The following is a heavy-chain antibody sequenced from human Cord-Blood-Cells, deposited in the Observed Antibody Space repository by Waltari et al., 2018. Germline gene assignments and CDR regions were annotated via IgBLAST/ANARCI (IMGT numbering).Heavy chain of an antibody. J-gene: IGHJ5*02. CDR3: ARNVYSSSLYWFDP. D-gene: IGHD6-13*01. Sequence: QVQLQESGPGLVKPSETLSLTCTVTGGSISSYYWSWLRQPPGKGLEWIGYIDYSGRHDSGPSRKGAVTISEDTSKNEYSLRLSGATAADTAVYYCARNVYSSSLYWFDPWGQGTLVTDSS. V-gene: IGHV4-59*01. CDR1: GGSISSYY. CDR2: IDYSGRH.